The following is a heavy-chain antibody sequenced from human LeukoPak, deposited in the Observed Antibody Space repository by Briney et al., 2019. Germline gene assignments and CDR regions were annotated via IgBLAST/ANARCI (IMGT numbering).Heavy chain of an antibody. J-gene: IGHJ6*04. CDR2: IKQDGSEK. V-gene: IGHV3-7*03. CDR3: ARDKAVAGQKYYYYYGMDV. D-gene: IGHD6-19*01. CDR1: GFTFSSYW. Sequence: GGSLRLSRAASGFTFSSYWMSWVRQAPGKGLEWVANIKQDGSEKYYVDSVKGRFTISRDNAKNSLYLQMNSLRAEDTAVYYCARDKAVAGQKYYYYYGMDVWGKGTTVTVSS.